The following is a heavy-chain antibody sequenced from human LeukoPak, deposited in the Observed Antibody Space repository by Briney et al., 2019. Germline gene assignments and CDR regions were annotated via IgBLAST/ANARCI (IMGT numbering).Heavy chain of an antibody. CDR2: MNPNSGNT. CDR1: GYTFTSYD. V-gene: IGHV1-8*01. D-gene: IGHD3-10*01. J-gene: IGHJ6*02. Sequence: ASVKVSCKASGYTFTSYDINWVRQATGQGLEWMGWMNPNSGNTGYAQKFQGRVTMTRNTSISTAYMEQSSLRSEDTAVYYCARVSGSYFFYYGMDVWGQGTTVTVSS. CDR3: ARVSGSYFFYYGMDV.